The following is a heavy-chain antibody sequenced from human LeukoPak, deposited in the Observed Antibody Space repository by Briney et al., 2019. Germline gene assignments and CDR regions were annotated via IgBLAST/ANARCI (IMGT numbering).Heavy chain of an antibody. CDR1: GYTFTGYY. D-gene: IGHD2-2*01. CDR2: INPNSGGT. CDR3: ARDIVVVPAAIHMDV. J-gene: IGHJ6*02. V-gene: IGHV1-2*06. Sequence: ASVKVSCKASGYTFTGYYMHWVRQAPGQGLEWMGRINPNSGGTNFAQKLQGRVTMTTDTSTNTAYMELRSLRSDDTAVYYCARDIVVVPAAIHMDVWGQGTTVTVSS.